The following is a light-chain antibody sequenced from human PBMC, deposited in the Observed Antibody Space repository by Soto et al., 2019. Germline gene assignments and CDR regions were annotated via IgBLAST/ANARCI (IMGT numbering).Light chain of an antibody. CDR1: QRVSTY. CDR3: QQYSHLIT. V-gene: IGKV3-11*01. J-gene: IGKJ5*01. CDR2: DAS. Sequence: EIVLTQSPATLSLSPGERATLSCRASQRVSTYLAWYQQKPGQPPRLLIYDASTRATGIPARFSGSGSGADFTLTISSLEPEDFATYYCQQYSHLITFGQGTRLEI.